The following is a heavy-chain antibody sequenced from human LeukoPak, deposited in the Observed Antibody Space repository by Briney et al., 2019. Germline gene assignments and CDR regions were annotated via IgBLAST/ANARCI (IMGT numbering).Heavy chain of an antibody. CDR2: IKEDGSEK. CDR3: AKDRVYSSRLNAFDI. J-gene: IGHJ3*02. V-gene: IGHV3-7*03. Sequence: GGSLRLSSAASGFTFNNYWMTWVRQAPGKGLEWVANIKEDGSEKHYVDAVKGRFTISRDNAKNSLSLQMNSLRAEDTALYYCAKDRVYSSRLNAFDIWGQGTMVTVS. CDR1: GFTFNNYW. D-gene: IGHD6-19*01.